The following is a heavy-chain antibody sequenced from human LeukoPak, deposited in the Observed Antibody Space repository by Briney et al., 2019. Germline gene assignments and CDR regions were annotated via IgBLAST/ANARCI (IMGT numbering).Heavy chain of an antibody. J-gene: IGHJ4*02. Sequence: PGGSLRLSCAGSGFTFSPYCMTWLRQAPGKGLEWVANIKHDGTEQYYVDSVKGRFTISRDNAKNSLYLQMNSLRVDDTAVYYCARCRWLLLPMCYFDYWGQGTLVTVSS. CDR1: GFTFSPYC. D-gene: IGHD2-15*01. V-gene: IGHV3-7*01. CDR2: IKHDGTEQ. CDR3: ARCRWLLLPMCYFDY.